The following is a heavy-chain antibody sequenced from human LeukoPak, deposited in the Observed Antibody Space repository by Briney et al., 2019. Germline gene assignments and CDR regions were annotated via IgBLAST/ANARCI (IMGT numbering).Heavy chain of an antibody. CDR2: INPNSGGT. V-gene: IGHV1-2*02. CDR3: ARDNLAAAGSFDY. CDR1: GYTFTGYY. Sequence: ASVKVSCKASGYTFTGYYTHWVRQAPGQGLEWMGWINPNSGGTNYAQKFQGRVTMTRDTSISTAYMELSRLRSDDTAVYYCARDNLAAAGSFDYWGQGTLVTVSS. J-gene: IGHJ4*02. D-gene: IGHD6-13*01.